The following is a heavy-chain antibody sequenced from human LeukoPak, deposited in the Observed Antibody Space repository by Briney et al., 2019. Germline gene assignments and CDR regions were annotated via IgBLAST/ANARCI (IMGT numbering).Heavy chain of an antibody. V-gene: IGHV1-69*05. D-gene: IGHD2-2*01. CDR2: IIPIFGTA. J-gene: IGHJ6*03. CDR1: GGTFSSYA. Sequence: GASVKVSCKASGGTFSSYAISWVRQAPGQGLEWMGGIIPIFGTANYAQKFQGRVTITTDESTSTAYMELSSLRSEDTAVYYCARAPGVVVPAAMLGGYYYYMDVWGKGTTVTVPS. CDR3: ARAPGVVVPAAMLGGYYYYMDV.